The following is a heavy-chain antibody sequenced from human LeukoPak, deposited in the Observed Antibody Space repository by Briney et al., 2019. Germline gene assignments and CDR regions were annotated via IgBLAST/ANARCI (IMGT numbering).Heavy chain of an antibody. D-gene: IGHD1-26*01. Sequence: SETLSLTCTVSGGSIDRSTYYWGWIRQPPGKGLEWIGSIYYSGSTYYNPSLRSRFTISVDTSKNQFSLKLNSVTAGDTAVYYCATLTGSHPAYWSQGTLVTVSS. CDR1: GGSIDRSTYY. V-gene: IGHV4-39*01. CDR2: IYYSGST. J-gene: IGHJ4*02. CDR3: ATLTGSHPAY.